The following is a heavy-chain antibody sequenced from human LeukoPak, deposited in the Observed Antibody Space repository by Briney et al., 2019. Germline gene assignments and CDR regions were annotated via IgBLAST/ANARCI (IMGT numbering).Heavy chain of an antibody. CDR3: AKAPVTTCRGAYCYPFDY. V-gene: IGHV3-23*01. CDR1: GFTLSSYA. Sequence: GGTLRLSCAASGFTLSSYAMSWVRQAPGQGLELVSAISDRGNTYHADSAKGRFTISRDSSKNTLFLQMNRLRPEDAAVYYCAKAPVTTCRGAYCYPFDYWGQGTLVTVSS. CDR2: ISDRGNT. J-gene: IGHJ4*02. D-gene: IGHD2-21*01.